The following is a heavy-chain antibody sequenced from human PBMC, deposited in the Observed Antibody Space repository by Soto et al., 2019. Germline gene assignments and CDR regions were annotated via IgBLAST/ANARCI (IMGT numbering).Heavy chain of an antibody. V-gene: IGHV4-34*01. J-gene: IGHJ6*03. CDR1: GGSFSGYY. CDR2: INHSGNT. D-gene: IGHD3-9*01. Sequence: SETLSHTCAVYGGSFSGYYWSWIRQPPGKGLEWIGEINHSGNTNYNPSLKSRVTISVDKSKNQFSLKLSSVTAADTAVYYCASQGLPYFDWSPTPLYYMDVWGKGTTVTVSS. CDR3: ASQGLPYFDWSPTPLYYMDV.